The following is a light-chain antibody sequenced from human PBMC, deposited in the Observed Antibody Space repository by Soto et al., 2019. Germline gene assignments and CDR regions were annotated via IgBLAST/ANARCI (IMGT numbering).Light chain of an antibody. CDR2: DVG. J-gene: IGLJ1*01. V-gene: IGLV2-14*03. Sequence: QSGLAEPAPGCGAPGKSNTIFCPGNNRDVGGYNSVSWYQHHPGKAPKLILYDVGDRPSGVSYRFSGSKSGNTASLTISGLQAADEADYFCSSFTSSMPNVFGSGTNVTVL. CDR3: SSFTSSMPNV. CDR1: NRDVGGYNS.